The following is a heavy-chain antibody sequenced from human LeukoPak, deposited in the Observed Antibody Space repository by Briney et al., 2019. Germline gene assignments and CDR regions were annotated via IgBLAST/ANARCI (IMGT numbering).Heavy chain of an antibody. CDR2: ISSSGGYT. D-gene: IGHD3-10*01. CDR1: GFTFSSYA. Sequence: GGSLRLSCAASGFTFSSYAMSWVRQAPGKGLEWVSAISSSGGYTYYADSVKGRFTISRDNSKNTLYLQMNSLRAEDTAVYYCARSVSSRFTSPRRPYYFDSWGQGTLVTVSS. CDR3: ARSVSSRFTSPRRPYYFDS. V-gene: IGHV3-23*01. J-gene: IGHJ4*02.